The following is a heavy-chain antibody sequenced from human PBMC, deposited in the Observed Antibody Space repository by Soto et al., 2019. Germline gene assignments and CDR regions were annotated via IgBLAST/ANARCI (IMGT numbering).Heavy chain of an antibody. D-gene: IGHD3-3*01. Sequence: SETLSLTCAVYGGSFSGYYWSWIRQPPGKGLEWIGEINHSGSTNYNPSLKSRVTISVDTSKNQFSLKLSSVTAADTAVYYCARVRFGVVITTFDYWGQGTLVTVSS. CDR1: GGSFSGYY. CDR3: ARVRFGVVITTFDY. V-gene: IGHV4-34*01. J-gene: IGHJ4*02. CDR2: INHSGST.